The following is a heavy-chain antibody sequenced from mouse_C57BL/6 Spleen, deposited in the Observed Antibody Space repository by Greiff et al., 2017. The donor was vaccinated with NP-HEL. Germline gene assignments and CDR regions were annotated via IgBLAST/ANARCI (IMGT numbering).Heavy chain of an antibody. J-gene: IGHJ3*01. CDR3: TGPLAY. CDR1: GFNIKDDY. CDR2: IDPENGDT. Sequence: EVKLMESGAELVRPGASVKLSCTASGFNIKDDYMHWVKQRPEQGLEWIGWIDPENGDTEYASKFQGKATITADTSSNTAYLQLSSLTSEDTAVYYCTGPLAYWGQGTLVTVSA. V-gene: IGHV14-4*01.